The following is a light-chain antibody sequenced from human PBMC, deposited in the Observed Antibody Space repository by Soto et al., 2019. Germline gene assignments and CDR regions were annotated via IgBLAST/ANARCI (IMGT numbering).Light chain of an antibody. CDR1: SSNIGAGYD. J-gene: IGLJ1*01. V-gene: IGLV1-40*01. CDR3: QSYDSSSTAV. Sequence: QSVLTQPPSVSGAPGQRVTISCTGSSSNIGAGYDVHWYQQLPGTAPKLLIYGNSNRPSGVSDRFSGSKSGTSASLAITGLQAEDEADYYCQSYDSSSTAVFGPGTKVTVL. CDR2: GNS.